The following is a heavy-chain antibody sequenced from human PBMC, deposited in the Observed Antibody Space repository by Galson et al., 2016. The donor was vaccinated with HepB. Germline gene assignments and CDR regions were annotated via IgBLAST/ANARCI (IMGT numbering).Heavy chain of an antibody. J-gene: IGHJ6*03. Sequence: SLRLSCAASGLTFSTYDMSWVRQAPGKGLEWVSGISGSGGSTHYADSVKGRLSISRDNSRNTLYLQMNSLRAEDSAVYYCAKVEKRPGLAVDNPKYYYYYMDGWGRGTTVTVSS. V-gene: IGHV3-23*01. CDR2: ISGSGGST. CDR1: GLTFSTYD. D-gene: IGHD6-19*01. CDR3: AKVEKRPGLAVDNPKYYYYYMDG.